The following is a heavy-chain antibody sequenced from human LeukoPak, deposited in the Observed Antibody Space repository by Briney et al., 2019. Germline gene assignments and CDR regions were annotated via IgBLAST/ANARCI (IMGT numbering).Heavy chain of an antibody. CDR2: INPNSGGT. J-gene: IGHJ6*02. V-gene: IGHV1-2*04. Sequence: ASVKVSCKASGYTFTGYYMHWVRQAPGQGLEWMGWINPNSGGTNYAQKFQGWVTMTRDTSISTAYMELSRLRSDDMAVYYCARRGRDYYYGMDVWGQGTTVTVSS. CDR1: GYTFTGYY. CDR3: ARRGRDYYYGMDV.